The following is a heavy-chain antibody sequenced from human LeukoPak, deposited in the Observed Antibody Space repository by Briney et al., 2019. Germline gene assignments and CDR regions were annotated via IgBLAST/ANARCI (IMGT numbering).Heavy chain of an antibody. V-gene: IGHV4-59*08. Sequence: SETLSLTCTVSGGSISSYYWSWIRQPPGKGLEWIGYIYYSGSTNYNPSLKSRVTISVDTSKNQFSLELSSVTAADTAVYYCARHSDYYGSGSYYFDYWGQGTLVTVSS. J-gene: IGHJ4*02. D-gene: IGHD3-10*01. CDR1: GGSISSYY. CDR2: IYYSGST. CDR3: ARHSDYYGSGSYYFDY.